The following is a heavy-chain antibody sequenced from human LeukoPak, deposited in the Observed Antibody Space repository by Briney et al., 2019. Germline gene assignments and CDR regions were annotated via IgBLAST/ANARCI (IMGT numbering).Heavy chain of an antibody. CDR2: IYNSGST. J-gene: IGHJ5*02. CDR1: GDSISIDY. Sequence: ASETLSLTCTVSGDSISIDYWSWIRQPPGKGLEWIGYIYNSGSTKYNPSLKSRVTISVDTSKNLFSLKLTSVTAADTAVYYCATCRDECGDDGFTSWGQGTLVTVSS. CDR3: ATCRDECGDDGFTS. V-gene: IGHV4-59*01. D-gene: IGHD4-17*01.